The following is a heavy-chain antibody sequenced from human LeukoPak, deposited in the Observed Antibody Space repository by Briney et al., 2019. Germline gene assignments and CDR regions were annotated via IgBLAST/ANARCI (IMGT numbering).Heavy chain of an antibody. CDR3: ARAPQNSYGYYYGMDV. D-gene: IGHD5-18*01. Sequence: SETLSLTCAVYGGSFSGYYWSWIRQPPGKGLEWIGEIYHSGSTNYNPSLKSRVTISVDKSKNQFSLKLSSVTAADTAVYYCARAPQNSYGYYYGMDVWGQGTTVTVSS. CDR2: IYHSGST. CDR1: GGSFSGYY. V-gene: IGHV4-34*01. J-gene: IGHJ6*02.